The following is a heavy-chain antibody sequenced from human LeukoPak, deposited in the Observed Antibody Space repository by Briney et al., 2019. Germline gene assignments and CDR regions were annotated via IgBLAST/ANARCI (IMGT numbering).Heavy chain of an antibody. V-gene: IGHV3-11*04. CDR2: ISNSGSST. D-gene: IGHD1-1*01. Sequence: GGSLRLSCAASGFTFTDYYMSWIRQAPGKGLEWVSYISNSGSSTYYADSVKGRFTISRDIAKNSLYLQMNSLRAEDTAVYYCARDRPNWNDDGPFDYWGQGTLVTVSS. J-gene: IGHJ4*02. CDR3: ARDRPNWNDDGPFDY. CDR1: GFTFTDYY.